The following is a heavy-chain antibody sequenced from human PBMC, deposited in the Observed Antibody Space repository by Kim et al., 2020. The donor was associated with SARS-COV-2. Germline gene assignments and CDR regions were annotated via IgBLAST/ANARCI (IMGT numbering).Heavy chain of an antibody. Sequence: YAQKFQGRVTRTRDTSISTAYMELSRLRSDDTAVYYCARIGLAAAAEGDYWGQGTLVTVSS. CDR3: ARIGLAAAAEGDY. D-gene: IGHD6-13*01. V-gene: IGHV1-2*02. J-gene: IGHJ4*02.